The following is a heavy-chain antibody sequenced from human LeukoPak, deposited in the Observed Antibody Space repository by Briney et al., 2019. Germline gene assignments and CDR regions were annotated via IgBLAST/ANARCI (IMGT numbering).Heavy chain of an antibody. CDR2: IKQDGSEK. J-gene: IGHJ3*02. Sequence: GGSLRLSCAASGFTFSSYWMSWVRQAPGKGLEWVANIKQDGSEKYYVDSVEGRFTISRDNAKNSLYLQMNSLRSEDTAVYYCAREGNRELLGAFDIWGQGTMVTVSS. CDR1: GFTFSSYW. D-gene: IGHD1-26*01. V-gene: IGHV3-7*01. CDR3: AREGNRELLGAFDI.